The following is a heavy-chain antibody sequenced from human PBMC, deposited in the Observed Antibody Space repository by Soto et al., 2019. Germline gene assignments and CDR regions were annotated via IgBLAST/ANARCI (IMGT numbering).Heavy chain of an antibody. CDR2: IYYSGST. CDR1: GGSISSYY. D-gene: IGHD6-13*01. CDR3: ASRGIAPDYGMDV. Sequence: QVQLQESGPGLVKPSETLSLTCTVSGGSISSYYWSWIRQPPGKGLEWTGYIYYSGSTNYNPSLKSRVTISVDTSKNQFSLKLSSVTAADTAVYYCASRGIAPDYGMDVWGQGTTVTVSS. V-gene: IGHV4-59*01. J-gene: IGHJ6*02.